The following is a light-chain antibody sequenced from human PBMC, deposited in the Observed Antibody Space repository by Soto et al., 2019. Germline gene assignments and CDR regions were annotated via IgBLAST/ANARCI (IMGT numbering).Light chain of an antibody. V-gene: IGKV3-20*01. CDR3: QQYNSYWT. Sequence: IVLTQSPGTLSLSPGETATLSCRASESLSPHSIAWYQQKPGQAPRLLIYAASTRATGLPARFSGSGSGTDFTLTISSLQPDDFATYYCQQYNSYWTFGQGTKVDIK. CDR2: AAS. J-gene: IGKJ1*01. CDR1: ESLSPHS.